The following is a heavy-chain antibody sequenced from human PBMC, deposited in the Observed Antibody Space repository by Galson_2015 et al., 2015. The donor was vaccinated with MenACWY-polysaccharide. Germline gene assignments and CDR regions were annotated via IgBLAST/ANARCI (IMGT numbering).Heavy chain of an antibody. Sequence: SVKVSCKASGFTFTSSAVQWVRQARGQRLEWIGWIVAGSGNTNYAQNFQERVTITRDMSTSTAYMELSSLRPEDTAVYYCAADPEYSSSSLRDRFDYWGQGTLVTVSS. D-gene: IGHD6-6*01. J-gene: IGHJ4*02. CDR3: AADPEYSSSSLRDRFDY. CDR2: IVAGSGNT. CDR1: GFTFTSSA. V-gene: IGHV1-58*01.